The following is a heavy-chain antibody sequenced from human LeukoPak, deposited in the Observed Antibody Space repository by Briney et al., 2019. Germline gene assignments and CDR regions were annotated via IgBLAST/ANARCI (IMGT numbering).Heavy chain of an antibody. J-gene: IGHJ6*02. CDR3: ARDLRRVCSGGSCYPRPGDSEYYYYGMDV. Sequence: VASVKVSCKASGYTFTSYYMHWVRQAPGQGLEWMGIINPSGGSTSYAQKFQGRVTMTRDTSTSTVYMELSSLRSEDTAVYYCARDLRRVCSGGSCYPRPGDSEYYYYGMDVWGQGTTVTVSS. CDR2: INPSGGST. D-gene: IGHD2-15*01. CDR1: GYTFTSYY. V-gene: IGHV1-46*01.